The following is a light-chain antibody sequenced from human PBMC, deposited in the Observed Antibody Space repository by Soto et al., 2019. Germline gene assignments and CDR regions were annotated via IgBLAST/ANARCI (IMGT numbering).Light chain of an antibody. J-gene: IGKJ1*01. CDR3: QKFYRYPWT. CDR2: KAS. V-gene: IGKV1-5*03. CDR1: QSVDTC. Sequence: DIQMTQSPSTLSASVGDRVTITCRASQSVDTCLAWYQQKTEKAPHLLLYKASSLGTGVPSRFSGSGSVTEFTLTISSLQPDGIATYFAQKFYRYPWTFGPGTKVEIK.